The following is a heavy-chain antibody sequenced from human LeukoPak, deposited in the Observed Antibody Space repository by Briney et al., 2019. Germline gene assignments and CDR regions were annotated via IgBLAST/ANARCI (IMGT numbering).Heavy chain of an antibody. CDR1: GGSFSGYY. Sequence: SETLSLTCAVYGGSFSGYYWSWIRQPPGKGLEWIGEINHSGSTNYNPSLKSRVTISVDTSKNQFSLKLSSVTAADTAVYYCARRGYYYYYGMDVWGQGTTVTVSS. V-gene: IGHV4-34*01. CDR2: INHSGST. J-gene: IGHJ6*02. CDR3: ARRGYYYYYGMDV.